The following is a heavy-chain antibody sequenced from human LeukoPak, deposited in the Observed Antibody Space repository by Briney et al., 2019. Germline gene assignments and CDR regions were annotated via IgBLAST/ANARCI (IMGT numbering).Heavy chain of an antibody. D-gene: IGHD6-19*01. CDR2: IFFSGTT. Sequence: PSETLSLTCTVSSVSLTNYYWSWIRQPPGKGLEWIGYIFFSGTTNYNPSLKSRVTISVDTSKNQFSLKMTSVTAADTAVYFCARVGSGGAWFDFWGQGTLVTVSS. V-gene: IGHV4-59*01. CDR1: SVSLTNYY. J-gene: IGHJ4*02. CDR3: ARVGSGGAWFDF.